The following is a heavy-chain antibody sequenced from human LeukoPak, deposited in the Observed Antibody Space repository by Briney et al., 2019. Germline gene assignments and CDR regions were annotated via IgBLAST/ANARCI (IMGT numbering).Heavy chain of an antibody. Sequence: GGSLRLSCAASGFTFSSYEVNWVRQAPGKGLEWVSYISSSGSTIYYADSVKGRFTISRDNAKNSLYLQMNSLRAEDTAVYYCARGYYYDSSGYGMDVWGQGTTVTVSS. J-gene: IGHJ6*02. D-gene: IGHD3-22*01. CDR1: GFTFSSYE. CDR3: ARGYYYDSSGYGMDV. V-gene: IGHV3-48*03. CDR2: ISSSGSTI.